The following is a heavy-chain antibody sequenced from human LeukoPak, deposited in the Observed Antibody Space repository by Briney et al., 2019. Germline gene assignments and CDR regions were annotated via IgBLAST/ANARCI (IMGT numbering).Heavy chain of an antibody. Sequence: KPSETLSLTCTVSGASISSYYWSWIRQPPGEGLEWIGYIYYSGSTNYNPSLKSRVTISVDTSKNQFSLKLSSVTAADTAVYYCASALGAFDIWGQGTMVTVSS. CDR3: ASALGAFDI. D-gene: IGHD3-16*01. V-gene: IGHV4-59*01. CDR1: GASISSYY. J-gene: IGHJ3*02. CDR2: IYYSGST.